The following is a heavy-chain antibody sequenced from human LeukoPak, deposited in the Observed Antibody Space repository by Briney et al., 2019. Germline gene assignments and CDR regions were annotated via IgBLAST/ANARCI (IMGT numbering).Heavy chain of an antibody. D-gene: IGHD3-16*02. V-gene: IGHV3-7*01. Sequence: GGSLRLSCAASGFTFSSHWMAWVRQAPGKGPEWVANINEDGSVKYYVDSVMGRFSISRDNAKDLLDLQMNSLRAEDTAVYSGAGYRVPNGMAVWGKGTRSPSPQ. CDR1: GFTFSSHW. J-gene: IGHJ6*04. CDR2: INEDGSVK. CDR3: AGYRVPNGMAV.